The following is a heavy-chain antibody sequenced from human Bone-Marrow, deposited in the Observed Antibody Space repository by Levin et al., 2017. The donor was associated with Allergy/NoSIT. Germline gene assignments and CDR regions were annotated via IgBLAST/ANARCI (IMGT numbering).Heavy chain of an antibody. CDR2: ISYDGSRE. V-gene: IGHV3-30-3*01. CDR1: GFTFSSFA. CDR3: ARVDSAYEYGLVDY. J-gene: IGHJ4*02. Sequence: PGGSLRLSCAASGFTFSSFAMHWVRQAPGKGLEWVAVISYDGSREYHADSAKGRFTISRDNSKNTLYLQMNSLRAEDTAVYYCARVDSAYEYGLVDYWGQGTLVTVSP. D-gene: IGHD5-12*01.